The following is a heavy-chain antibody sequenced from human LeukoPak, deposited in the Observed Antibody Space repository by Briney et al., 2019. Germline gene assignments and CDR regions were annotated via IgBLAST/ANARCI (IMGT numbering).Heavy chain of an antibody. CDR3: AKDRIPTSGWEIDY. D-gene: IGHD3-22*01. Sequence: PGGSLRLSCAASGYTFRSYAMSWVRQAPGKGLEWVSATSASGGRSYYTESVKGRFTISRDNSKITLYLQMNSLRAEDTAVYYCAKDRIPTSGWEIDYWGQGTLVTVSS. V-gene: IGHV3-23*01. J-gene: IGHJ4*02. CDR2: TSASGGRS. CDR1: GYTFRSYA.